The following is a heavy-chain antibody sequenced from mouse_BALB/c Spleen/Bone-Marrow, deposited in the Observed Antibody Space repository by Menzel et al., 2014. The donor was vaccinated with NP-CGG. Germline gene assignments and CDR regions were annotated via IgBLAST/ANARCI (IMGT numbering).Heavy chain of an antibody. CDR2: INPDSRTI. Sequence: EVMLVESGGGLVQPGGSLKLSCAASGFDSSRFWMSWVRQAPGKGLEWIGEINPDSRTINYTPPLKDKFIISRDNAKNTLYLQMSKVRSEDTALYYCARLGYYGAMAYWGQGTSVTVSS. D-gene: IGHD1-1*01. CDR1: GFDSSRFW. CDR3: ARLGYYGAMAY. J-gene: IGHJ4*01. V-gene: IGHV4-1*02.